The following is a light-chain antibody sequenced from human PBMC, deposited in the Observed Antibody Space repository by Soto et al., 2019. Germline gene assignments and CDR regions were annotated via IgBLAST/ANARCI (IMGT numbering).Light chain of an antibody. CDR3: QQTNTAPWT. CDR1: ERISDY. CDR2: TAS. Sequence: DIQMTHSPSSLSASVGDRVTISCRASERISDYLAWYQQKPGKAPKLLINTASSLRSGVPSRFSGSGSGTDFTLTIDSLQPEDFATYFCQQTNTAPWTFGQGTKWIS. J-gene: IGKJ1*01. V-gene: IGKV1-39*01.